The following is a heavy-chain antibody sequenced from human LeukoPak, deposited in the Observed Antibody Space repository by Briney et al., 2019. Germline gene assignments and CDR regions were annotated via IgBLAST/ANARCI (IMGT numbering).Heavy chain of an antibody. CDR1: GFTFSSYW. V-gene: IGHV3-74*01. CDR2: INSDGSST. Sequence: GGSLRLSCAASGFTFSSYWMHWVRQAPGKGLVWVSRINSDGSSTSYADSVKGRFTISRDNAKNTLYLQMNSLRAEDTAVYYCARAPYRGVLDYWGQGTLVTVSS. J-gene: IGHJ4*02. D-gene: IGHD3-10*01. CDR3: ARAPYRGVLDY.